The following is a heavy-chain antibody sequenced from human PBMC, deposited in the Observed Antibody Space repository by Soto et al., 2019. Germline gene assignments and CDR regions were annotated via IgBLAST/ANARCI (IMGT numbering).Heavy chain of an antibody. D-gene: IGHD6-13*01. J-gene: IGHJ5*02. V-gene: IGHV1-18*01. CDR2: ISAYNGNT. CDR3: ARVRQQLLPPRWFDP. Sequence: QVQLVQSGAEVKKPGASVKVSCKASGYTFTSYGISWVRQAPGQGLEWMGWISAYNGNTNYAQKLKGRVTMTTDTSTSTAYMELGSLRSDDTAVYYCARVRQQLLPPRWFDPWGQGTLVTVSS. CDR1: GYTFTSYG.